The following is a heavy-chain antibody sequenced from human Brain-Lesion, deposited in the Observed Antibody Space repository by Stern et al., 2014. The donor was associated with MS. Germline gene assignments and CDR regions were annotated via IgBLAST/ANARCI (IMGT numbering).Heavy chain of an antibody. CDR3: ARGRVVPGFQYYATDV. CDR2: IFNSGST. D-gene: IGHD2-2*01. J-gene: IGHJ6*02. Sequence: QVQLQESGPGLVKPSQTLSLSCTVSGGSISSGGYYWSWIRQPAGKGLEWIGRIFNSGSTSYNPPPKSRVTLSIDTSKKQFSLRLNSMTAADTAVYYCARGRVVPGFQYYATDVWGQGTTVIVSS. CDR1: GGSISSGGYY. V-gene: IGHV4-61*02.